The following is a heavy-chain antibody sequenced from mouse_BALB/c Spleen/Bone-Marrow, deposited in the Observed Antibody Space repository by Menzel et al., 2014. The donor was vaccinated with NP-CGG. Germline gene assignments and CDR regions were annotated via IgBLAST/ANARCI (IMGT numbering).Heavy chain of an antibody. Sequence: VKLMESGPGLVSPSQSLSIPCTVSGFSLTNYGVHWVRQPPGKGLEWLGVIWAGGSTNYNSALMSRLTISKDNSKSQVFLKMSSLQTDDTAMYYCASYYRYDGAYWGQGTLVTVSA. V-gene: IGHV2-9*02. CDR1: GFSLTNYG. CDR2: IWAGGST. J-gene: IGHJ3*01. D-gene: IGHD2-14*01. CDR3: ASYYRYDGAY.